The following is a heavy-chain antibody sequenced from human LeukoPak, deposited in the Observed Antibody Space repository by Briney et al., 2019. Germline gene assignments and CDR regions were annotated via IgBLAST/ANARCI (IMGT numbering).Heavy chain of an antibody. CDR1: GDSVSTNSAA. D-gene: IGHD7-27*01. CDR2: TYYRSKWYN. CDR3: ARKLGGAFDI. Sequence: SQTLSLTCAISGDSVSTNSAAWNWIRQSPSRGLEWLGKTYYRSKWYNDYAASEKSRIIINPDTSRNQFSLQLNSVTPEDTAVYYCARKLGGAFDIWGQGTMVTVSS. J-gene: IGHJ3*02. V-gene: IGHV6-1*01.